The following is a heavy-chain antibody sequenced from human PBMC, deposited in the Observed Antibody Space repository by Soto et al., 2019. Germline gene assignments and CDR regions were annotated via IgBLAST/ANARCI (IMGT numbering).Heavy chain of an antibody. CDR2: ISYDGSNK. V-gene: IGHV3-30*18. CDR3: AKAYNSYCSSTSCYANGMDV. J-gene: IGHJ6*02. CDR1: GFTFSSYG. D-gene: IGHD2-2*01. Sequence: VGSLRLSCAASGFTFSSYGMHWVRQAPGKGLEWVAVISYDGSNKYYADSVKGRFTISRDNSKNTLYLQMNSLRAEDTAVYYCAKAYNSYCSSTSCYANGMDVWGQGTTVTVSS.